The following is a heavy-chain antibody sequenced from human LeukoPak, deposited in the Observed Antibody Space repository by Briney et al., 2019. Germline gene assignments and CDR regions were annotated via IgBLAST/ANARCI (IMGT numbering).Heavy chain of an antibody. CDR2: IRPSGST. CDR3: AREGPETYNFGF. CDR1: GYTFTSYY. D-gene: IGHD5-18*01. Sequence: ASVKVSCKASGYTFTSYYIHWVRQAPGQGLEYMGIIRPSGSTAYAQKFQGRVTMTRDTSTSAVYMELSSLRSEDTAVYYCAREGPETYNFGFWGQGTQVTVSS. V-gene: IGHV1-46*01. J-gene: IGHJ4*02.